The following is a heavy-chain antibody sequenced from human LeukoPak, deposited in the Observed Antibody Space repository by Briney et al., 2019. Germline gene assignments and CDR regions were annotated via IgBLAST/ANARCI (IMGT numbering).Heavy chain of an antibody. J-gene: IGHJ4*02. CDR1: GFTVSSNY. V-gene: IGHV3-66*01. CDR2: IDSGGST. CDR3: ARVVSVSSYYFDC. D-gene: IGHD5/OR15-5a*01. Sequence: GGSLRLSCAASGFTVSSNYMSWVRQTPGKGLEWVSVIDSGGSTKYADSVKGRFTISRDNSKNTLYLQINSLRAEDTAVYYCARVVSVSSYYFDCWGQGTLVTVSS.